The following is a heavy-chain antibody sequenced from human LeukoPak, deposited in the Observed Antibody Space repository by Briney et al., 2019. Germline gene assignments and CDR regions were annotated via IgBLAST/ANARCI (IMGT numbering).Heavy chain of an antibody. D-gene: IGHD3-9*01. CDR1: GASIRSYD. Sequence: PSETLSLTCAVSGASIRSYDWSWIRQPPGKGLEWIGGIYNSGGTNDNPSLKSRVSISLDTSKNLFSLTLTSVTAADTAVYYCASMKDHYDILTGYLYYFDYWGQGTLVTVSS. CDR3: ASMKDHYDILTGYLYYFDY. V-gene: IGHV4-59*01. J-gene: IGHJ4*02. CDR2: IYNSGGT.